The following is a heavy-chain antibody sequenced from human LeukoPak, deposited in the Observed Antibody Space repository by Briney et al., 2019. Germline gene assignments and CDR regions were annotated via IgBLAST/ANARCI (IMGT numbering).Heavy chain of an antibody. J-gene: IGHJ3*02. CDR1: GGSFSGYY. D-gene: IGHD3-22*01. V-gene: IGHV4-34*01. CDR2: INHSGST. Sequence: SETLSLTCAVYGGSFSGYYWSWIRQPPGKGLEWIGEINHSGSTNYNPSLKSRVTISVDTSKNQFSLKLSSVTAADTAVYYCARLRITMIVVARPHAFDIWGQGTMVTVSS. CDR3: ARLRITMIVVARPHAFDI.